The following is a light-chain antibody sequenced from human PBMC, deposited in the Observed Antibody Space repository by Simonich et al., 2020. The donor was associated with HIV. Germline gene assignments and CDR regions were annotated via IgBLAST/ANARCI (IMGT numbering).Light chain of an antibody. CDR3: QQYYDTPYT. CDR1: QSVLYSSNNKNY. Sequence: DIVMTQSPDYLAVSLGERATINCKSSQSVLYSSNNKNYLGWDQQKPGQPPKMLIYCASTRESGVPDRFSGSGSGTDFTLSISSLQAEDVAVYYCQQYYDTPYTFGQGTKLEIK. J-gene: IGKJ2*01. CDR2: CAS. V-gene: IGKV4-1*01.